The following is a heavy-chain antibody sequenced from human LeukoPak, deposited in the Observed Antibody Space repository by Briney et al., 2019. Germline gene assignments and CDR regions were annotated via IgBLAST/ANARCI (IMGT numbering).Heavy chain of an antibody. CDR1: GYTFTSYA. V-gene: IGHV1-3*01. CDR3: ARAGSSGVEPHL. J-gene: IGHJ4*02. Sequence: ASVKVSCKASGYTFTSYAMHWVRQALGQRLEWMGWINAGNGNTKYSQKFQGRVTITRDTSASTAYMELSSLRSEDTAVYYCARAGSSGVEPHLWGQGTLVTVSS. CDR2: INAGNGNT. D-gene: IGHD6-19*01.